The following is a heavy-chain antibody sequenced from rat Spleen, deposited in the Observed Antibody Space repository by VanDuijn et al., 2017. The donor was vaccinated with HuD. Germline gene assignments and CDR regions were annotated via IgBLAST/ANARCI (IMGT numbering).Heavy chain of an antibody. J-gene: IGHJ4*01. CDR3: ARLSGYNPYVMDA. Sequence: EVQLVESGGGLVQPGRSMKLSCAASGFTFSNYDMAWVRQAPTKGLEWVATISYDGSSTYYRDSVKGRFTISRDNAKNTQYLQMDSLRSEDTATYYCARLSGYNPYVMDAWGQGASVTVSS. CDR1: GFTFSNYD. CDR2: ISYDGSST. D-gene: IGHD1-4*01. V-gene: IGHV5-29*01.